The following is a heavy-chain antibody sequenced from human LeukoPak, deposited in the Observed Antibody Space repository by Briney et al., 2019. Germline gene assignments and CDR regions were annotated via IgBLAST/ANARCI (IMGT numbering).Heavy chain of an antibody. CDR1: GYTFTSYG. CDR2: ISAYNGNT. J-gene: IGHJ4*02. V-gene: IGHV1-18*01. D-gene: IGHD2-15*01. Sequence: ASVKVSCKASGYTFTSYGISWVRQAPGQGLEWMGWISAYNGNTNYAQKLQGRVTMITETSTSTAYMELRSLRSGDTAVYYCARCTGGGSCYGVRYWGQGTLVTVSS. CDR3: ARCTGGGSCYGVRY.